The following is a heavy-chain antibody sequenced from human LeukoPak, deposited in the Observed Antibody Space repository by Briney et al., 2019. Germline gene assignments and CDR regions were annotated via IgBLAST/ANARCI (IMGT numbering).Heavy chain of an antibody. Sequence: PGGSLRLSCAASGFTFSYYWMNWVRHAPGKGLEWVANINQDGSEEYYVDSVKGRFTISRDNAKNSLYLQMNSLRAEDTAVYYCVKTYWGYGDYWGQGTLVTVSS. CDR3: VKTYWGYGDY. V-gene: IGHV3-7*02. D-gene: IGHD7-27*01. J-gene: IGHJ4*02. CDR2: INQDGSEE. CDR1: GFTFSYYW.